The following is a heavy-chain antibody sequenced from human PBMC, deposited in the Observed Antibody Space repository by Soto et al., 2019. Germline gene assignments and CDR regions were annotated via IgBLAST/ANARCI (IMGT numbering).Heavy chain of an antibody. D-gene: IGHD3-9*01. CDR3: ARDLRAAGYYVAGTDY. CDR1: GYTFTSYG. V-gene: IGHV1-18*01. J-gene: IGHJ4*02. CDR2: ISAYNGNT. Sequence: QVQLVQSGAEVKKPGASVKVSCKASGYTFTSYGISWVRQAPGPGLEWMGWISAYNGNTNYAQKLRGRVTMTTDTSTSTAYMELRSLRSDDTAVYYCARDLRAAGYYVAGTDYWGQGTLVTVSS.